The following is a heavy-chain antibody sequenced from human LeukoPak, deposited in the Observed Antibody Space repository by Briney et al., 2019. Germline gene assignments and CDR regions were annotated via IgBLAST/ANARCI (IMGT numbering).Heavy chain of an antibody. CDR1: GFTFSNSA. D-gene: IGHD6-19*01. J-gene: IGHJ4*01. CDR3: AKGIYSSGWSYFDY. CDR2: LSGSGITT. V-gene: IGHV3-23*01. Sequence: GGSLRLSCAASGFTFSNSAISWVRQAPGKGLEWVSTLSGSGITTYYADSVKGRFTISRDNSKNTLYLQMNSLRAEDTAVYYCAKGIYSSGWSYFDYWGHGTLVTVSS.